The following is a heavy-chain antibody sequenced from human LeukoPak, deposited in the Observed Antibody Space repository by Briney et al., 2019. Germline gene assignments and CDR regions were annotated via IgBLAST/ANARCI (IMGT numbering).Heavy chain of an antibody. V-gene: IGHV3-23*01. CDR3: AKHWSYCSTTSCFFNYYYYYMDV. J-gene: IGHJ6*03. Sequence: GGSLRLSCAASGFTFSSYAMSRVRQAPGKGLEWVSAISGSGGSTYYADSVKGRFTISRDNSKSTLYLQMNNLRAEDTAVYYCAKHWSYCSTTSCFFNYYYYYMDVWGKGTTVTVSS. CDR1: GFTFSSYA. D-gene: IGHD2-2*01. CDR2: ISGSGGST.